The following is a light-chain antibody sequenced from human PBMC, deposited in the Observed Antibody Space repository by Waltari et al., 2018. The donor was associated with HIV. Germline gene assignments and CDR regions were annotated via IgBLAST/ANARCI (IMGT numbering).Light chain of an antibody. Sequence: EIVMTQSPATLSVSPGERATLSCRASQSVSSNLAWYQHKPGQAPRLLLHGASTRATGIPARFSGSGSGTEFTVTISSLQSEDFAVYYCLQYNNWPYTFGQGTKLEIK. CDR1: QSVSSN. CDR3: LQYNNWPYT. CDR2: GAS. V-gene: IGKV3-15*01. J-gene: IGKJ2*01.